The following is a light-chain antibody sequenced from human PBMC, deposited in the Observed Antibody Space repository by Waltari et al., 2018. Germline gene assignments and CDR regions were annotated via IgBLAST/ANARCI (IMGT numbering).Light chain of an antibody. J-gene: IGLJ3*02. CDR2: GNT. CDR3: QSYDNSLSSPWV. V-gene: IGLV1-40*01. Sequence: QSVLPQPPPVSGAPGQRVTIPCTGSSSNIGAGYVVHWYQHFPGTAPKLLTYGNTTRPSGVPDRLAGSKAATSASLAITGLQADDEADYDCQSYDNSLSSPWVFGGGTKLTVL. CDR1: SSNIGAGYV.